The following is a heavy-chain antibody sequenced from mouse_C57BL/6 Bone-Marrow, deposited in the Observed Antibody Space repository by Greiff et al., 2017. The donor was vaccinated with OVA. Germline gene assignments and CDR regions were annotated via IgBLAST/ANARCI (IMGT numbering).Heavy chain of an antibody. D-gene: IGHD2-4*01. CDR2: IDPSDSYT. CDR3: AREWDYGVYYFDY. V-gene: IGHV1-69*01. Sequence: VQLQQPGAELVMPGASVKLSCKASGYTFTSYWMHWVKQRPGQGLEWIGEIDPSDSYTNYNQKFKGKSTLTVDKSSSTSYMQLRSLTSEDSAVYYFAREWDYGVYYFDYWGQGTTLTVSS. J-gene: IGHJ2*01. CDR1: GYTFTSYW.